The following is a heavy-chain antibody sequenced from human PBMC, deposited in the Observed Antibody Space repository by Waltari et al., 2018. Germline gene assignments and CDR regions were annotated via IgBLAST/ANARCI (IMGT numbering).Heavy chain of an antibody. D-gene: IGHD2-15*01. CDR3: ARDPDSPSYFDY. J-gene: IGHJ4*02. V-gene: IGHV3-30-3*01. CDR2: ISYDGSNK. Sequence: QVQLVESGGGVVQPGRSLRLSCAASGVTFRSYAMHWVRQAPGKGLEWVAVISYDGSNKYYADSVKGRFTISRDNSKNTLYLQMNSLRAEDTAVYYCARDPDSPSYFDYWGQGTLVTVSS. CDR1: GVTFRSYA.